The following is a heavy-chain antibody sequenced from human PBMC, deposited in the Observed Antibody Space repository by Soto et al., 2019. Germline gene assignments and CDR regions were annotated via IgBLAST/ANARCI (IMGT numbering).Heavy chain of an antibody. CDR3: ARDRDDYGSGNYYNRIDF. V-gene: IGHV1-69*01. J-gene: IGHJ4*02. Sequence: QVQLVHSGAEGKKPGSSVKVSCKASGGIFSTYAISWLRQAPGQGLEWLGGFIPLFGTPNYAQRFQGRVTITADESTSTAYMELSRLRSEDTAVYYCARDRDDYGSGNYYNRIDFWGQGTLVTVST. D-gene: IGHD3-10*01. CDR2: FIPLFGTP. CDR1: GGIFSTYA.